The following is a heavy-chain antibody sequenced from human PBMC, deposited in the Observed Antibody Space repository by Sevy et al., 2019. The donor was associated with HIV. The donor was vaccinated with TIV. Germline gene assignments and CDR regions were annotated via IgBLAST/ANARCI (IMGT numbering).Heavy chain of an antibody. D-gene: IGHD6-6*01. J-gene: IGHJ4*02. Sequence: GGSLRLSCAASGFTFSDYWMSWVRQTPGKGLKWVANIKPDGSEKYYVDSVKGRFTISRDNTKNSLYLQMNSRRAEDTAVYYCARGEAARPYWGQGALVTVSS. V-gene: IGHV3-7*01. CDR1: GFTFSDYW. CDR3: ARGEAARPY. CDR2: IKPDGSEK.